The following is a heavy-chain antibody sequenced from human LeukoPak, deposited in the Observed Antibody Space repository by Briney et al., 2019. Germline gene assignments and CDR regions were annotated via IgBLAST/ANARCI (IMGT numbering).Heavy chain of an antibody. CDR3: GKGGGGAYDSSGYWHYGMDV. CDR2: ISGSGGST. CDR1: GFTFSSYA. Sequence: PGGSLRLSCAASGFTFSSYAMSWVRQAPGKGLEWVSAISGSGGSTYYADSVKGRFTISRDNSKNMLYLQMNSLRAEDTAVYYCGKGGGGAYDSSGYWHYGMDVWGQGTTVTVSS. V-gene: IGHV3-23*01. D-gene: IGHD3-22*01. J-gene: IGHJ6*02.